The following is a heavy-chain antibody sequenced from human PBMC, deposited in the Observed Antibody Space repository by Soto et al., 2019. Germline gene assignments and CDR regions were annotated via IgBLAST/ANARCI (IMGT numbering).Heavy chain of an antibody. CDR1: AFTFSTYS. CDR2: ISSSSSYI. Sequence: EVQLVESGGGLVKPGGSLRLSCAASAFTFSTYSMNWVRQAPGKGLEWVSSISSSSSYIYYADSVKGRFTISRDNAKHSLYLQMNSLRAEDTAVYYCARGLSSDFWSGYYNPEYFQHWGQGTLVTVSP. J-gene: IGHJ1*01. CDR3: ARGLSSDFWSGYYNPEYFQH. D-gene: IGHD3-3*01. V-gene: IGHV3-21*01.